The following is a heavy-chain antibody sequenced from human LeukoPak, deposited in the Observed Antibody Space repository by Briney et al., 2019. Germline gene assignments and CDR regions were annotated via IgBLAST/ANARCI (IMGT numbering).Heavy chain of an antibody. CDR1: GFTFSDYY. Sequence: GGSLRLSCAASGFTFSDYYMSWIRQAPGKGLEWVSYISSSGSTIYYADSVKGRITISRDNAKNSLYLQMNSLRAEDTAVYYCARASYYYGSGSYYFDYWGQGTLVTVSS. CDR3: ARASYYYGSGSYYFDY. J-gene: IGHJ4*02. CDR2: ISSSGSTI. V-gene: IGHV3-11*01. D-gene: IGHD3-10*01.